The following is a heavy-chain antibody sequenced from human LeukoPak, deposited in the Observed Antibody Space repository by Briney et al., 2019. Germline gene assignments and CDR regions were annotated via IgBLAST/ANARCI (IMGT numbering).Heavy chain of an antibody. CDR1: GYTFTSYY. V-gene: IGHV1-46*01. CDR2: INPSGGST. CDR3: ARAACSGGSCYRYYFDY. J-gene: IGHJ4*01. D-gene: IGHD2-15*01. Sequence: ASVKVSCKASGYTFTSYYMHWVRQAPGQGLEWMGIINPSGGSTSYAQKFQGRVTMTRDTSTSTVYMELRSLRSEDTAVYYCARAACSGGSCYRYYFDYWGHGTLVTVSS.